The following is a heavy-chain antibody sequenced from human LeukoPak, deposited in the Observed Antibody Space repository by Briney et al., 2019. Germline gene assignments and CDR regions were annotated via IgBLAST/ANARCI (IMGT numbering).Heavy chain of an antibody. CDR1: GYSFTSYW. D-gene: IGHD6-6*01. Sequence: GESLQISCQGSGYSFTSYWIGWVRQMPGKGLEWMGIIYPGASDTRYSPSFQGQVTISADKSISTAYLQWSSLKASDTAMYYCARLWSSSSGDAFDIWGQGTMVTVSS. CDR2: IYPGASDT. V-gene: IGHV5-51*01. J-gene: IGHJ3*02. CDR3: ARLWSSSSGDAFDI.